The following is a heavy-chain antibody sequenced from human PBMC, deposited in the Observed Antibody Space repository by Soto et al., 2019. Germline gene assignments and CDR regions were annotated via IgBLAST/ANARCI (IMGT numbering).Heavy chain of an antibody. J-gene: IGHJ6*02. D-gene: IGHD4-17*01. CDR2: IIPIFGTA. V-gene: IGHV1-69*05. Sequence: QVQLVQSGAEVKKPGSSVKVSCKASGGTFSSYAISWVRQAPGQGLEWMGGIIPIFGTANYAQKFQGRVTITXAEHTXXAYMELSSLRSEDTAVYYCAMSTTVTPYYYYGMDVWGQGTTVTVSS. CDR3: AMSTTVTPYYYYGMDV. CDR1: GGTFSSYA.